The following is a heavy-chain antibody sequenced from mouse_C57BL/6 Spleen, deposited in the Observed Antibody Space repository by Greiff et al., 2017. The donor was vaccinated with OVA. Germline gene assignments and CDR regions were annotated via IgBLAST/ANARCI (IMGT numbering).Heavy chain of an antibody. J-gene: IGHJ2*01. CDR1: GYTFTSYG. D-gene: IGHD2-5*01. CDR3: ARYYSNCNFDY. V-gene: IGHV1-81*01. Sequence: QVQLQQSGAELARPGASVQLSCKASGYTFTSYGISWVKQRPGQGLEWIGEIYPRSGNTYYNEKFKGKATLTADKSSSTEYMELRSLTSEDSAVYFCARYYSNCNFDYWGQGTTLTVSS. CDR2: IYPRSGNT.